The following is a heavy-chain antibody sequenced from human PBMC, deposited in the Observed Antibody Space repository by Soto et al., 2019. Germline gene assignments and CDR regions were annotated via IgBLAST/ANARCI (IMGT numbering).Heavy chain of an antibody. V-gene: IGHV5-10-1*01. CDR2: IDLSESYT. CDR3: ATQGLTTYYFGY. CDR1: GLIFAPQG. Sequence: GESLKVFCTGSGLIFAPQGASWVSQVPGKGQEWMGRIDLSESYTTYNPSFQGHVTFSADKSITTAYLQWRSLEASDTAIYYCATQGLTTYYFGYWGQGTLVTVSS. J-gene: IGHJ4*02.